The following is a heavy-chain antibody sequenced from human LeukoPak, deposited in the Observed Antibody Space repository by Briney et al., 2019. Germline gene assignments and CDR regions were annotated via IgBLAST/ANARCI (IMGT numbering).Heavy chain of an antibody. CDR3: ARDDLRRYCSSTSCYIRGLIYGMDV. Sequence: GGSLRLSCAASGFTFTSYAMSWVRQAPGKGLEWVSYISSSSTIYYADSVKGRFTISRDNAKNSLYLQMNSLRDEDTAVYYCARDDLRRYCSSTSCYIRGLIYGMDVWGQGTTVTVSS. V-gene: IGHV3-48*02. J-gene: IGHJ6*02. CDR2: ISSSSTI. CDR1: GFTFTSYA. D-gene: IGHD2-2*02.